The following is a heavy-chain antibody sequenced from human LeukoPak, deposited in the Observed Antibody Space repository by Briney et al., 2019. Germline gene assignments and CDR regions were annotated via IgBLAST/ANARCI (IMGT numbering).Heavy chain of an antibody. J-gene: IGHJ4*02. V-gene: IGHV3-7*01. CDR1: GFTFSSYS. Sequence: PGGSLRLSCAASGFTFSSYSMNWVRQAPGKGLEWVASIKPDGSEKYYLDSVKGRFTISRDNARDSLYLQMYSLRDDDTSVYFCARDASALYWGRGTLVTVSS. CDR3: ARDASALY. D-gene: IGHD6-19*01. CDR2: IKPDGSEK.